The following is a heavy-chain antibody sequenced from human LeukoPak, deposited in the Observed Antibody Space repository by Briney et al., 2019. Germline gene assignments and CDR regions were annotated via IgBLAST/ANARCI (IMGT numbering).Heavy chain of an antibody. J-gene: IGHJ1*01. CDR2: ISGSGGST. V-gene: IGHV3-23*01. Sequence: GGSLRLSCAASGFTFSSYAMSWVRQAPGKGLEWVSAISGSGGSTYYADSVKGRFTISRDNSKNTLYLQMNSLRAEDTAVYYCAKDRPSDIVVVVSTDLFQHWGQGTLVTVSS. D-gene: IGHD2-15*01. CDR1: GFTFSSYA. CDR3: AKDRPSDIVVVVSTDLFQH.